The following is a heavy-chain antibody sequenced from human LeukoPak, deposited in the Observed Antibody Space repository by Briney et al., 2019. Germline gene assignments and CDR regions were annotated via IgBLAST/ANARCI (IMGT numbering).Heavy chain of an antibody. CDR1: GYIFTSYG. CDR2: ISAYNGNT. V-gene: IGHV1-18*01. D-gene: IGHD1-26*01. CDR3: AREVGATISVFDY. J-gene: IGHJ4*02. Sequence: ASVKVSCKASGYIFTSYGISWVRQAPGQGLEWMGWISAYNGNTNYAQKFQGRVTMTRDTSISTAYMELSRLRSDDTAVYYCAREVGATISVFDYWGQGTLVTVSS.